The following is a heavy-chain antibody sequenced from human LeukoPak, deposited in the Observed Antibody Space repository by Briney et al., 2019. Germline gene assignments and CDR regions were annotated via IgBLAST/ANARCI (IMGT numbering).Heavy chain of an antibody. Sequence: GESLMISCQASGYSFTRYWLVWVRQTPAKGLELIGILYPDDPRTRYSPSYQGQVTMSLDKSITTAYLQWSSLKASDTAIYYWARWYGRGDPFGFDSWGQVTLVTVAS. V-gene: IGHV5-51*01. CDR3: ARWYGRGDPFGFDS. D-gene: IGHD3-10*01. CDR2: LYPDDPRT. CDR1: GYSFTRYW. J-gene: IGHJ4*02.